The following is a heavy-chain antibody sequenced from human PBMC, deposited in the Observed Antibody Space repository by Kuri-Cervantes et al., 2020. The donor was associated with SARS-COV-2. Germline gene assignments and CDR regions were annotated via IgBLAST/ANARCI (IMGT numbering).Heavy chain of an antibody. J-gene: IGHJ6*03. CDR1: GFSFSRSG. V-gene: IGHV3-33*01. Sequence: GGSLRLSCAASGFSFSRSGVHWVRQAPGKGLEWLAVILYDGSDKSYADSVKGRFTVSRDNSKNTLYLQMNSLRAEDTAVYYCARSGSGTYFHYFYYYMDVWGKGTTVTVSS. D-gene: IGHD3-10*01. CDR3: ARSGSGTYFHYFYYYMDV. CDR2: ILYDGSDK.